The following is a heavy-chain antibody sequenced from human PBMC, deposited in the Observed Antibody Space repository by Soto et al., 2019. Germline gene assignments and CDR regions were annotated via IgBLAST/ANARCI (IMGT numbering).Heavy chain of an antibody. J-gene: IGHJ6*02. D-gene: IGHD3-10*01. V-gene: IGHV1-24*01. CDR3: ATGSGSLGYYGMDV. CDR2: FDPEDGET. Sequence: GASVKVSCKVSGYTRTELSMHWVRQAPGKGLEWMGGFDPEDGETIYAQKFQGRVTMTEDTSTDTAYMELSSLRSEDTAVYYCATGSGSLGYYGMDVWGQGTTVTVSS. CDR1: GYTRTELS.